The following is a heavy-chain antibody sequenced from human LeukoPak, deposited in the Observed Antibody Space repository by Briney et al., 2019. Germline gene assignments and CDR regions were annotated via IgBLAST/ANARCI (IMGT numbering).Heavy chain of an antibody. CDR3: TRGPWHYYYYYMDV. CDR1: GYSISSGYY. Sequence: SETLSLTCTVSGYSISSGYYWGWIRQPPGKGLEWIGSIYHSGSTYYNPSLKSRVTISVDTSKNQFSLKLNSVTAADTAVYYCTRGPWHYYYYYMDVWGKGTTVTISS. J-gene: IGHJ6*03. CDR2: IYHSGST. V-gene: IGHV4-38-2*02.